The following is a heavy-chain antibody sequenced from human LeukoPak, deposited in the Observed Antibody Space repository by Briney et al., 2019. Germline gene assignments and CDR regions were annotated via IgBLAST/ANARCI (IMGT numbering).Heavy chain of an antibody. CDR1: GGSISSSSYY. D-gene: IGHD1-26*01. CDR3: ATNDGSYGDNRVDY. Sequence: SETLSLTCTVSGGSISSSSYYWGWIRQPPGKGLEWIGSIYYSGSTYYNPSLKSRVTISVDTSKNQFSLKLSSVTAADTAVYYCATNDGSYGDNRVDYWGQGTLVTVSS. J-gene: IGHJ4*02. V-gene: IGHV4-39*07. CDR2: IYYSGST.